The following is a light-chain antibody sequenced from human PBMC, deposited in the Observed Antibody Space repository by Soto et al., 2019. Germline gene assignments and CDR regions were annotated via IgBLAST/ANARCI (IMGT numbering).Light chain of an antibody. CDR3: CSYAGSVTFT. CDR1: NSDINY. V-gene: IGLV2-14*01. CDR2: GVI. Sequence: QSALTQPASVSGAPGQSITISCTGTNSDINYVSWHQQHPGKAPKLLIYGVINRSSGVSNRFSGSKSGNTASLTISGLQPEDEADYHCCSYAGSVTFTFGGGTKLTVL. J-gene: IGLJ2*01.